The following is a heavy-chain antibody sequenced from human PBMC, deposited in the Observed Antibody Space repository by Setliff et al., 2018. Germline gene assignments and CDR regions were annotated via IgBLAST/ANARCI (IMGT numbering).Heavy chain of an antibody. Sequence: SETLSLTCAVYGGSFSDYFWSWIRQSPGKGLEWIGEINHSGSTNYNPSLKTRVTISVDTSKNQFSLTLSSVTAADTAVYYCARETTMTYYFYYMDVWGKGTTVTVSS. CDR2: INHSGST. V-gene: IGHV4-34*01. J-gene: IGHJ6*03. CDR3: ARETTMTYYFYYMDV. CDR1: GGSFSDYF. D-gene: IGHD4-17*01.